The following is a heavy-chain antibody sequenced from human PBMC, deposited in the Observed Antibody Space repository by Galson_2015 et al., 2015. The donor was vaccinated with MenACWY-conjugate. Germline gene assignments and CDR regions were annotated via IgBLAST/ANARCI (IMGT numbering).Heavy chain of an antibody. CDR3: ARRGGDY. CDR1: GYTFTSYN. V-gene: IGHV1-46*01. D-gene: IGHD3-16*01. Sequence: SVKVSCKASGYTFTSYNMHWVRQAPGQGLEWMGLINPGGGTTNYAQKFQGRVSLTRDTSTSTVYMELISLRSEDTAVYYCARRGGDYWGQGTLVTASS. CDR2: INPGGGTT. J-gene: IGHJ4*02.